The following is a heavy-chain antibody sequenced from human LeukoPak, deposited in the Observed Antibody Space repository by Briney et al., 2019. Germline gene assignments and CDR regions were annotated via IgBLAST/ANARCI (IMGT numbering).Heavy chain of an antibody. CDR1: GFTFSSYS. CDR2: ISSSSSYI. Sequence: GGSLRLSCAASGFTFSSYSMNWVRQAPGKGLEWVSSISSSSSYIYYADSVKGRSTISRDNAKNSLYLQMNSLRAEDTAVYYCARDNNHYGSGSYYNVGVYWGQGTLVTVPS. V-gene: IGHV3-21*01. CDR3: ARDNNHYGSGSYYNVGVY. D-gene: IGHD3-10*01. J-gene: IGHJ4*02.